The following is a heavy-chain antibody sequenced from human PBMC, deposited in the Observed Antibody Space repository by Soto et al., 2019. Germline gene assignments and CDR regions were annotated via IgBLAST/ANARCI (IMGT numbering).Heavy chain of an antibody. Sequence: PSETLSLTCTVSGGSISSYYWSWIRQPAGKGLEWIGRIYTSGSTNYNPSLKSRVTMSVDTSKNQFSLKLSSVTAADTAVYYCAKTRGYCSRGSCYPDYYGMDVWGQGTTVTVSS. CDR1: GGSISSYY. CDR3: AKTRGYCSRGSCYPDYYGMDV. V-gene: IGHV4-4*07. D-gene: IGHD2-15*01. J-gene: IGHJ6*02. CDR2: IYTSGST.